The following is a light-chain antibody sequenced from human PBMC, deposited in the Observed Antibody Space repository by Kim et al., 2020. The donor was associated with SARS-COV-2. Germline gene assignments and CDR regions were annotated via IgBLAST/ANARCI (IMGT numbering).Light chain of an antibody. CDR2: GAS. CDR3: QESYDTPLT. V-gene: IGKV1-39*01. CDR1: ESITTY. J-gene: IGKJ4*01. Sequence: ASVGDRVTITGRASESITTYLNWYQKKPGKAPKLLIYGASTLQGGVPSRFSGSGYGTDFSLTISSLQPEDFGTYYCQESYDTPLTFGGGTKVDIK.